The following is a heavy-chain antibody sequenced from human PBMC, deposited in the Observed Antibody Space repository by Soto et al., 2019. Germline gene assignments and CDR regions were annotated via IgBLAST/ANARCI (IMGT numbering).Heavy chain of an antibody. CDR2: IYGDDDK. V-gene: IGHV2-5*02. CDR3: AHRRKDGGSYVAFDY. J-gene: IGHJ4*02. Sequence: QITLKESGPPLVKPTQTLTLTCTFSGFSLSTSAVGVGWIRQPPGKALEWLTLIYGDDDKRYSPSLKTRLTVTKDTSKNQVVLIMTNMDPVDTATYYCAHRRKDGGSYVAFDYWGQGTLVTVSS. CDR1: GFSLSTSAVG. D-gene: IGHD1-26*01.